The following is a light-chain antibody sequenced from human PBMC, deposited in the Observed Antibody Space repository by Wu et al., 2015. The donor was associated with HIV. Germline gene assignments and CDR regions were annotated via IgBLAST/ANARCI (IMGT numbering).Light chain of an antibody. Sequence: EIVLTQSPGTLSLSPGERATLSCRASQSVSSSYLAWYQQKPGQAPRILIYSASSRASGIPDRFSGSGSGTDFTLTISRLEPEDFAVYYCQQYTNSRPSYTFGQGTKLDIK. CDR1: QSVSSSY. CDR2: SAS. CDR3: QQYTNSRPSYT. V-gene: IGKV3-20*01. J-gene: IGKJ2*01.